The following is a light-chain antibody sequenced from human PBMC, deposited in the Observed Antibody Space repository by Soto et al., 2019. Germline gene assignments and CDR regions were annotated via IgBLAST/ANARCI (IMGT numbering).Light chain of an antibody. V-gene: IGLV2-8*01. CDR1: SSDVGGYNY. CDR3: SSYAGSNNYV. J-gene: IGLJ1*01. CDR2: EVS. Sequence: QSALTQPPSASGSPGQSVTISCTGTSSDVGGYNYVSWYQQHPGKAPKLMIYEVSKRPSGVPDRFSGSKSGNTASLTVSRLQAEDEADYYCSSYAGSNNYVFGTGTKV.